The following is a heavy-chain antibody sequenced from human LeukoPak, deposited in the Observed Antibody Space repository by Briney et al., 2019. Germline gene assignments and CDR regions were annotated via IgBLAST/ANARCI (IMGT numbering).Heavy chain of an antibody. V-gene: IGHV3-23*01. CDR1: GFTFSSYA. Sequence: PGGSLRLSCAASGFTFSSYATSWVRQAPGKGLEWVSAISGSGGSTYYADSVKGRFTISRDNSKNTLYLQMNSLRAEDTAVYYCARVVVWSFDYWGQGTLVTVSS. J-gene: IGHJ4*02. CDR2: ISGSGGST. CDR3: ARVVVWSFDY. D-gene: IGHD2-21*01.